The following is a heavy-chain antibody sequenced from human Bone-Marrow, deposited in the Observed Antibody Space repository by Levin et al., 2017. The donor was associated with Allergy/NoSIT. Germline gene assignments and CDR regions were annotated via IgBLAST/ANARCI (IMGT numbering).Heavy chain of an antibody. CDR3: TKDMSCSSTNCYRSYSYYYGMDV. V-gene: IGHV3-9*01. CDR2: ISWNSETI. D-gene: IGHD2-2*02. J-gene: IGHJ6*02. Sequence: SGGSLRLSCAASGFNFQDYVMHWVRQAPGKGLEWVSGISWNSETIGYADSVKGRFTISRDNAKNSLYLEMNSLRPEDTALYYCTKDMSCSSTNCYRSYSYYYGMDVWGQGTTVTVSS. CDR1: GFNFQDYV.